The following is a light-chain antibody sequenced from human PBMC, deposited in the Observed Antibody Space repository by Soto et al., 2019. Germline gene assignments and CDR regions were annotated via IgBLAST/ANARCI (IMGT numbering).Light chain of an antibody. Sequence: EIMMTQSPGTLSVSPGEGATLSCTASQSVSSNYVAWYQQKPGQAPRLLISGASNRATGTPDRFRGSGSGTDFTLTISRLEPEDFAVYYCQQYGSSPITFGQGTRLEIK. CDR2: GAS. V-gene: IGKV3-20*01. CDR3: QQYGSSPIT. CDR1: QSVSSNY. J-gene: IGKJ5*01.